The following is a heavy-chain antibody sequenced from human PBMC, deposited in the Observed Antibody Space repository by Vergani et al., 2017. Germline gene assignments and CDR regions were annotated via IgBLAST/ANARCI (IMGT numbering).Heavy chain of an antibody. J-gene: IGHJ6*02. Sequence: QVQLVQSGAEVKKPGASVKVSCKASGYTFTGYYMHWVRQAPGPGLEWMGWINPNSGGTNYAQKFQGRVTMTRDTSISTAYMELSRLRSDDTAVYYCARDTVAGTPGVNYYYGMDVWGQGTTVTVSS. CDR1: GYTFTGYY. D-gene: IGHD7-27*01. CDR2: INPNSGGT. CDR3: ARDTVAGTPGVNYYYGMDV. V-gene: IGHV1-2*02.